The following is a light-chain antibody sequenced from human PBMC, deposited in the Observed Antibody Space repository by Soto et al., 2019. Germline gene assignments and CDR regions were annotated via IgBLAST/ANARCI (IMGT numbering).Light chain of an antibody. Sequence: IKMTQSPSSLSASVGDRVTITCRASQGIRNDLGWYQQKPGKAPKGLIYASSTLQREVPSRFSGSGSGTEFTLTISGLRPDDCATYYCLQHNTYPQTFGQGTKVEIK. J-gene: IGKJ1*01. CDR1: QGIRND. CDR2: ASS. CDR3: LQHNTYPQT. V-gene: IGKV1-17*01.